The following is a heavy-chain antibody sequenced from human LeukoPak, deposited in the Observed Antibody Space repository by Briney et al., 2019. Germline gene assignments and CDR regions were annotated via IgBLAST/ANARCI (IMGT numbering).Heavy chain of an antibody. CDR2: IYDHGRT. CDR1: GGSIIY. Sequence: SETLSLTCTVSGGSIIYWTWLRQSPGQGLEWIGVIYDHGRTEYSPSLKSRVTISLDTAKTQVSLKLRSVNAADTAVYYCARGLAGHSSGAVYSDLWGRGTLVTVSS. V-gene: IGHV4-59*01. J-gene: IGHJ2*01. D-gene: IGHD2-8*01. CDR3: ARGLAGHSSGAVYSDL.